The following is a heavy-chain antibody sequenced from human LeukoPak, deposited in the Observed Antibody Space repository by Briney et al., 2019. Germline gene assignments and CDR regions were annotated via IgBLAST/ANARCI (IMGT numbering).Heavy chain of an antibody. CDR2: ISAFNGNT. CDR1: GYMFNIYG. CDR3: ARSPPSTGYDRFDT. Sequence: GASVKVSCKASGYMFNIYGISWVRQAPGQGLEWMGWISAFNGNTNYARNFQDRVTMTTDTSTSTAYMELTSLRSDDTAAYYCARSPPSTGYDRFDTWGQGTLVTVSS. J-gene: IGHJ4*02. D-gene: IGHD5-12*01. V-gene: IGHV1-18*01.